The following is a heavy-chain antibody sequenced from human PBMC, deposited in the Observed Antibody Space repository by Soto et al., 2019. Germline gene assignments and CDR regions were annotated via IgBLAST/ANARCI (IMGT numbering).Heavy chain of an antibody. D-gene: IGHD6-6*01. V-gene: IGHV4-34*01. CDR3: ARGRPAARPSRINWFDP. J-gene: IGHJ5*02. CDR1: GGSFSGYY. CDR2: INHSGST. Sequence: SETLSLTCAVYGGSFSGYYWSWIRQPPGKGLEWIGEINHSGSTNYNPSLKSRVTISVDTSKNQFSLKLSSVTAADTAVYYCARGRPAARPSRINWFDPWGQGTLVTVSS.